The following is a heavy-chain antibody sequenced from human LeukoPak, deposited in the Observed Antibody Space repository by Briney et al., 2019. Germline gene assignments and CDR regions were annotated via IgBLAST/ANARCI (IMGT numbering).Heavy chain of an antibody. CDR1: GYTFTGYY. J-gene: IGHJ4*02. CDR3: ARDLLSIDTPSGWLDY. D-gene: IGHD6-19*01. CDR2: INPNSGGT. Sequence: ASVKVSCKASGYTFTGYYMHWVRQAPGQGLEWMGWINPNSGGTNYAQKFQGRVTMTRDTSISTAYMELSRLRSDDTAVYYCARDLLSIDTPSGWLDYWGQGTLVTVSS. V-gene: IGHV1-2*02.